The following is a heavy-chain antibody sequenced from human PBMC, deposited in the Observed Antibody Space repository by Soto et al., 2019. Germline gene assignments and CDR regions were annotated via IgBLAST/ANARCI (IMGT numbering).Heavy chain of an antibody. Sequence: PGESLKISCKGSGYSFTSYWISWVRQMPGKGLEWMGRIDPSDSYTNYSPSFQGHVTISADKSISTAYLQWSSLKASDTAMYYCARPIAARGYYYYGMDVWGQGTTVTVSS. CDR2: IDPSDSYT. CDR3: ARPIAARGYYYYGMDV. J-gene: IGHJ6*02. V-gene: IGHV5-10-1*01. D-gene: IGHD6-6*01. CDR1: GYSFTSYW.